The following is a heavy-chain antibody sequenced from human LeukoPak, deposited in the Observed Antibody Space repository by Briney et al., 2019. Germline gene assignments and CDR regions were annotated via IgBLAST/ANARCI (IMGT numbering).Heavy chain of an antibody. J-gene: IGHJ5*02. D-gene: IGHD3-3*01. Sequence: GRSLRLSCAASGFTLSSYGMHWVRQAPGKGLEWVAVISYDGSNKYYADSVKGRFTVSRDNSKNTLYLQMNSLRAEDTAVYYCARDWSGTGTWGQGTLVTVSS. V-gene: IGHV3-30*03. CDR1: GFTLSSYG. CDR2: ISYDGSNK. CDR3: ARDWSGTGT.